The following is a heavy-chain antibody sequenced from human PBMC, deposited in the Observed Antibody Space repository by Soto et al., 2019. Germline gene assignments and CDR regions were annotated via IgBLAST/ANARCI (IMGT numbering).Heavy chain of an antibody. J-gene: IGHJ4*02. CDR1: GFTFSSYA. V-gene: IGHV3-23*01. CDR3: AKNTVTTYISMIDY. CDR2: ISGTGGTT. D-gene: IGHD4-17*01. Sequence: GGSLRLSCAASGFTFSSYAMSWVRQAPGKGLEWVSAISGTGGTTYYADSVKGRFTISRDNSKNTLYLQMNSLRAEDTAVYYCAKNTVTTYISMIDYWGQGTLVTVSS.